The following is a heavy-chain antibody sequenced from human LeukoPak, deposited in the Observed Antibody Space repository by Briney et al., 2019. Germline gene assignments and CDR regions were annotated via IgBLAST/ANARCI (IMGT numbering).Heavy chain of an antibody. D-gene: IGHD4-17*01. CDR1: GFTFSSYS. Sequence: PGGSLRLSCAASGFTFSSYSMNWVRQAPGKGLEWVSYISSSSSTIYYADSVKGRFTISRDNAKNSLYLQMNSLRAGDTAVYYCARGEKYGDHYLDYWGQGTLVTVSS. CDR2: ISSSSSTI. CDR3: ARGEKYGDHYLDY. J-gene: IGHJ4*02. V-gene: IGHV3-48*01.